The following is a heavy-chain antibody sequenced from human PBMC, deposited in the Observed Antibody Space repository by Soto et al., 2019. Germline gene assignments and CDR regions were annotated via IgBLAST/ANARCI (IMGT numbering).Heavy chain of an antibody. J-gene: IGHJ3*01. CDR2: IYYSGST. Sequence: TLSLTCTVSGGSISSRSDYSGWIRQPPGKGLEWIGSIYYSGSTYYNPSLKSRVTISVDTSKNQFSLKLSSVTAADTAVYYCARHKYHSSDYARSYGAFDLWGQGTMVTVSS. CDR1: GGSISSRSDY. CDR3: ARHKYHSSDYARSYGAFDL. D-gene: IGHD3-22*01. V-gene: IGHV4-39*01.